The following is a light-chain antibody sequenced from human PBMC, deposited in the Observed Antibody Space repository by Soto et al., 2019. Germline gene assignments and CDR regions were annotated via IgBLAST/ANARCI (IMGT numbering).Light chain of an antibody. Sequence: SVWTQSPATLSLSPGERATLSCRASQSVSSYLAWYQQKPGQAPRLLIYDASNRATGIPARFSGSGSGTDFTLTISSLEPEDFAVYYCQQRSNWPPITFGQGTRLEIK. J-gene: IGKJ5*01. CDR3: QQRSNWPPIT. CDR1: QSVSSY. V-gene: IGKV3-11*01. CDR2: DAS.